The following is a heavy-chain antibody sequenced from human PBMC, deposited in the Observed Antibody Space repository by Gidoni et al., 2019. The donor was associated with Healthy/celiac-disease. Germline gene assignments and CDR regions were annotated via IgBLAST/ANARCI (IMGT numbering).Heavy chain of an antibody. D-gene: IGHD2-15*01. J-gene: IGHJ4*02. CDR3: ARGPGVETGILWWWTTGPFDY. Sequence: QAQLVQSGAEVKKPGASVKVSCKASGYTFTSYAMHWVRQAPGQRLEWMGWINAGNGNTKYSQKFQGRVTITRDTSASTAYMELSSLRSEDTAVYYCARGPGVETGILWWWTTGPFDYWGQGTLVTVSS. CDR2: INAGNGNT. V-gene: IGHV1-3*01. CDR1: GYTFTSYA.